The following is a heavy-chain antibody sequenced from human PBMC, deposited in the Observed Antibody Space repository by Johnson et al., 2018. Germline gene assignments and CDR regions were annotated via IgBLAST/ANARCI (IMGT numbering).Heavy chain of an antibody. CDR3: ARVSGYYTGYFDA. CDR2: ISHDGTYD. D-gene: IGHD3-3*01. CDR1: GFTFSDHS. J-gene: IGHJ4*02. Sequence: QVQLVQSGGGVVQPGRSLRLSCAASGFTFSDHSMHWVRQAPGKGLEWLSVISHDGTYDSYADSVKGRFTISRDNSKNTLYLQMNSLRAKDTAVYFCARVSGYYTGYFDAWGLGTLVAVSA. V-gene: IGHV3-30*14.